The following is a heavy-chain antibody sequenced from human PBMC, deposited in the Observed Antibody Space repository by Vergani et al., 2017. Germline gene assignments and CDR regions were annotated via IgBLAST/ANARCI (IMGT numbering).Heavy chain of an antibody. CDR1: GFTFSSYA. CDR2: ISGSGGST. J-gene: IGHJ6*03. V-gene: IGHV3-23*01. Sequence: EVQLLESGGGSAQPGESLRLSCVASGFTFSSYAMSWVRQAPGKGLEWVSAISGSGGSTYYADSVKGRFTISRDNSKNTLYLQMNSLRAEDTAVYYCAKDLSYSSSYYYYMDVWGKGP. D-gene: IGHD6-6*01. CDR3: AKDLSYSSSYYYYMDV.